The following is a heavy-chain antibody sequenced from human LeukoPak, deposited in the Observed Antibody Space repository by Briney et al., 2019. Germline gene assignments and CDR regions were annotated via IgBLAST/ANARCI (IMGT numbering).Heavy chain of an antibody. Sequence: PGGSLRLSCAASGFTFTSYSMTWVRQAPGKGLEWVSIISSRGGSTYYAESVKGRFTISRDSSKNTVYLQMNSLRPDDTAVYYCAKSSRPRFEDWGQGTLVTVSS. D-gene: IGHD6-6*01. V-gene: IGHV3-23*01. CDR1: GFTFTSYS. CDR2: ISSRGGST. J-gene: IGHJ4*02. CDR3: AKSSRPRFED.